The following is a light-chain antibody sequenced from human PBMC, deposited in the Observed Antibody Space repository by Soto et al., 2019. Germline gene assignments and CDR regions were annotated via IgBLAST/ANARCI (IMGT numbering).Light chain of an antibody. CDR2: ATS. CDR3: QHYGDWPLT. V-gene: IGKV3-15*01. CDR1: QSVGNN. Sequence: EIVLTQSPATLSVSPGERATLSCRASQSVGNNFAWYQQKPGQAPRLLIFATSTRATGVPARFSGSGSGTDFTLTISSLQSEDFAVYYCQHYGDWPLTFGGGAKVEIE. J-gene: IGKJ4*01.